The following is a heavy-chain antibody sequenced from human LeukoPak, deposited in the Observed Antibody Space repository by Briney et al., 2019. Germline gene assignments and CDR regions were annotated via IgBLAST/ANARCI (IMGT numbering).Heavy chain of an antibody. V-gene: IGHV3-7*01. CDR3: ARDPEGGARDY. CDR2: INRDGSET. D-gene: IGHD1-26*01. CDR1: GFTFSSYW. Sequence: GGSLRLSCAASGFTFSSYWMSWVRQAPGKGLEWVAIINRDGSETYYVDSVKGRFTISRDNAKNSLFLQMNSLRAEDTAVYYCARDPEGGARDYWGQGTLVTVSS. J-gene: IGHJ4*02.